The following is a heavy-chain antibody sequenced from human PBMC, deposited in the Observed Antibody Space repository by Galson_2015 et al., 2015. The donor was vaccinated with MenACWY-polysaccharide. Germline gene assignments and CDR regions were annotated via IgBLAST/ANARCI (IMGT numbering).Heavy chain of an antibody. CDR1: GFTFDDYA. CDR2: ISWNSGSI. CDR3: AKDMGYGGNSERPDDAFDI. D-gene: IGHD4-23*01. Sequence: SLRLSCAASGFTFDDYAMHWVRQAPGKGLEWVSGISWNSGSIGYADSVKGRFTISRDNAKNSLYLQMNSLRAEDTALYYCAKDMGYGGNSERPDDAFDIWGQGTMVTVSS. V-gene: IGHV3-9*01. J-gene: IGHJ3*02.